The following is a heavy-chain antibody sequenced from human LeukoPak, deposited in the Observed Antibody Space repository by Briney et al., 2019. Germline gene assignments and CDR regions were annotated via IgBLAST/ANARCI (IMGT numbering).Heavy chain of an antibody. D-gene: IGHD3-22*01. CDR1: GYTFTSYD. V-gene: IGHV1-8*01. CDR2: MNPNSGNT. J-gene: IGHJ4*02. Sequence: ASVKVSCKASGYTFTSYDINWVRQATGQGLEWMGWMNPNSGNTGYAQKFQGRVTMTRNTSISTASMELSSLRSEDTAVYYCARGQFDYYDDKPIDYWGQGTLVTVSS. CDR3: ARGQFDYYDDKPIDY.